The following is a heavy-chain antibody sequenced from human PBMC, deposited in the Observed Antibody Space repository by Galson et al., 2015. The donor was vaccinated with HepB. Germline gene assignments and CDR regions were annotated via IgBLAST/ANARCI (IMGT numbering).Heavy chain of an antibody. CDR1: GFTFSTSW. V-gene: IGHV3-7*03. Sequence: SLRLSCAASGFTFSTSWMTWVRQAPGKGLEWVAHIRHDATEKYYGDSVKGRFIISRDNAKNSLYLQMNSLRVDDTAVYYCAREGQLLSFDYWGQGALVTVSS. J-gene: IGHJ4*02. D-gene: IGHD2-2*01. CDR2: IRHDATEK. CDR3: AREGQLLSFDY.